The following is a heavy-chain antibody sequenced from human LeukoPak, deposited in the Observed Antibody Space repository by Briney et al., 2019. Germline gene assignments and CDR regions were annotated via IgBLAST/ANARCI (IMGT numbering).Heavy chain of an antibody. CDR3: ARGAGLHYYYYYMDV. J-gene: IGHJ6*03. Sequence: PGGSLRLSCAASGFTFSSYEMNWVRQAPGKGLEWVSYISSSGSTIYYADSVKGRFTISRDNAKNSLYLHMNSLRAEDTAVYYCARGAGLHYYYYYMDVWGKGTTVTISS. V-gene: IGHV3-48*03. CDR1: GFTFSSYE. CDR2: ISSSGSTI.